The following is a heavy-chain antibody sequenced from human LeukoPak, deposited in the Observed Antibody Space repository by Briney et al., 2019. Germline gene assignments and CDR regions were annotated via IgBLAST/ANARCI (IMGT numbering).Heavy chain of an antibody. CDR3: ARVGYGGGFDY. V-gene: IGHV1-69*04. Sequence: GASVKVSCKASGGTFSSYAISWVRQAPGQGLEWMGRIIPILGIANYAQKFQGRVTITADKSTSTAYMELSSLRSEDTAVYYCARVGYGGGFDYWGQGTLVTASS. CDR2: IIPILGIA. CDR1: GGTFSSYA. D-gene: IGHD4-23*01. J-gene: IGHJ4*02.